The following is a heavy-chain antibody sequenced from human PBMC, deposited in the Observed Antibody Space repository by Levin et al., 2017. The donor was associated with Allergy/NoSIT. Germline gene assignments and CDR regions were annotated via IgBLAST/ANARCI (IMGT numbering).Heavy chain of an antibody. J-gene: IGHJ4*02. V-gene: IGHV3-72*01. CDR1: GFTFIDHY. D-gene: IGHD3-10*01. CDR2: IRNKADGYTT. CDR3: ARKGGSGNYYPWDY. Sequence: LSLTCAASGFTFIDHYMDWVRQAPGKGLEWVGRIRNKADGYTTEYAASVKGRFTISRDDSKNSLYLQMNSLKTEDTAIYYCARKGGSGNYYPWDYWGQGTLVTVSS.